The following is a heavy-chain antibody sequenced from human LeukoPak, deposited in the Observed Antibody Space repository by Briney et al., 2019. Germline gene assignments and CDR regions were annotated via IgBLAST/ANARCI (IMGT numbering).Heavy chain of an antibody. D-gene: IGHD6-19*01. V-gene: IGHV3-20*04. Sequence: PGGPLRLSCAASGFTFDDYGMSWVRQAPGKGLEWVSGINWNVGSTGYADSVKGRFTISRDNAKNSLYLQMNSLRAEDTALYYCARSSGSGWYEEGFDYWGQGTLVTVSS. CDR3: ARSSGSGWYEEGFDY. CDR1: GFTFDDYG. J-gene: IGHJ4*02. CDR2: INWNVGST.